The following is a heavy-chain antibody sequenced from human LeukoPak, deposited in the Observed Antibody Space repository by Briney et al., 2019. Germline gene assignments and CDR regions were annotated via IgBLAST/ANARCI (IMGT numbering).Heavy chain of an antibody. V-gene: IGHV4-4*07. D-gene: IGHD4/OR15-4a*01. CDR2: IYSSGST. J-gene: IGHJ5*02. CDR3: ARGGANWFDP. CDR1: GGSISGYY. Sequence: SSETLSLTCTVSGGSISGYYWSWIRQPAGKGLEWIGRIYSSGSTNYNPSLKSRVTMSVDTSKNQFSLKLTSVTAADTAVYYCARGGANWFDPWGQGTLVTVSS.